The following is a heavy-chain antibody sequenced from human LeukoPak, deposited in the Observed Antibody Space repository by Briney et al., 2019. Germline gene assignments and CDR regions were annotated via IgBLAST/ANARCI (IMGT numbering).Heavy chain of an antibody. J-gene: IGHJ4*02. V-gene: IGHV4-39*01. CDR3: ARHGSSWYLFAY. D-gene: IGHD6-13*01. Sequence: SETLSLTCTVSGGSISSSSYYWAWIRQPPGKGLEWIGSVFYSGTTYYNPSLKSRVTISVDTSKNQFSLKLNSVTAADTAVYYCARHGSSWYLFAYWGQGTLVTVSS. CDR2: VFYSGTT. CDR1: GGSISSSSYY.